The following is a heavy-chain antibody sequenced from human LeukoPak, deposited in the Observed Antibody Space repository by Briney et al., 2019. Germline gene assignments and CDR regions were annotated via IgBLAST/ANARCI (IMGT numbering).Heavy chain of an antibody. V-gene: IGHV4-34*01. J-gene: IGHJ4*03. CDR3: AGGTTSRSFYY. Sequence: PSETLSLTCAVYGGSFSGYYWSWIRQPPGKGLEWIGEINHSGSTNYNPSLKSRVTISVDTSKNQFSLKLSSVTAADTAVYYCAGGTTSRSFYYCGHGNLVTVSS. CDR2: INHSGST. D-gene: IGHD1-1*01. CDR1: GGSFSGYY.